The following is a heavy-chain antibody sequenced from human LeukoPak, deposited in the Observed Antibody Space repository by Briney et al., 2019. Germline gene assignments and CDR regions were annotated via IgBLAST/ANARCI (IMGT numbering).Heavy chain of an antibody. CDR3: ARGHYDLAP. CDR1: GGSISSYF. CDR2: IYSGGST. V-gene: IGHV4-4*09. J-gene: IGHJ5*02. D-gene: IGHD4-17*01. Sequence: SETLSLTCTVSGGSISSYFWSWIRQPPRKGLEWIGYIYSGGSTKYDPSLESRVTISLDTSKNEVSLNLRSVTAADTAIYFCARGHYDLAPWGQGILVTVSS.